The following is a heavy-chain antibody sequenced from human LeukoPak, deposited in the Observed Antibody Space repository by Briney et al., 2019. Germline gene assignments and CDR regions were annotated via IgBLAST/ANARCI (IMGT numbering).Heavy chain of an antibody. CDR2: LNSTGSGT. D-gene: IGHD1-26*01. Sequence: GGSLRLSCAASGFTFNYYWMHWVRQAPGKGLEWVSRLNSTGSGTSYADSVKGRFTISRDNSKNTLYLQMNSLRAEDTAVYYCARDLTVGPTTDYFDYWGQGTLVTVSS. CDR1: GFTFNYYW. CDR3: ARDLTVGPTTDYFDY. V-gene: IGHV3-74*01. J-gene: IGHJ4*02.